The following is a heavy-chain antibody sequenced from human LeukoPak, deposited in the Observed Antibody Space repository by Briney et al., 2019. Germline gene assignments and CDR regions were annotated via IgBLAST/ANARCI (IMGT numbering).Heavy chain of an antibody. V-gene: IGHV3-74*01. Sequence: PGGSLRLSCAASGFTFSSYWMHWVRHAPWKGLVWVSRINSDGSSTSYADSVKGRSTISRDNAKNTLYLQMNSLRAEDTAVYYCARDWAMVRGVIDVWGQGTMVTVSS. CDR2: INSDGSST. CDR3: ARDWAMVRGVIDV. J-gene: IGHJ6*02. CDR1: GFTFSSYW. D-gene: IGHD3-10*01.